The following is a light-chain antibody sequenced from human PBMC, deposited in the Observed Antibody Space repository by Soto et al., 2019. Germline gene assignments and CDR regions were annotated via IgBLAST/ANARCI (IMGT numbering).Light chain of an antibody. Sequence: EIVLTQSPGTLSLSPGERATLSCRASQSVDSSYLAWYQQKPGQAPTLLIYTASTRATGIPDRFSGSGSGTDFTLTISRLEPEDCAVYYCQQYGSSPWTFGQGTKVEI. J-gene: IGKJ1*01. CDR3: QQYGSSPWT. CDR2: TAS. CDR1: QSVDSSY. V-gene: IGKV3-20*01.